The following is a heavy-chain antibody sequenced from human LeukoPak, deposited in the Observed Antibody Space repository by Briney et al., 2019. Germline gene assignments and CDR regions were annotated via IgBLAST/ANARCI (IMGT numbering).Heavy chain of an antibody. V-gene: IGHV3-23*01. J-gene: IGHJ4*02. CDR1: GFTFTNFA. CDR3: LKGGGGEFDY. CDR2: LSNTGGIT. D-gene: IGHD4-23*01. Sequence: PGGSLRLSCAASGFTFTNFAMSGVRQAPGKGLEWVSSLSNTGGITYYPDSVKGRFTISRDNSKNTVSLQMNSLRAEDTAIYYCLKGGGGEFDYWGQGTLVTVSS.